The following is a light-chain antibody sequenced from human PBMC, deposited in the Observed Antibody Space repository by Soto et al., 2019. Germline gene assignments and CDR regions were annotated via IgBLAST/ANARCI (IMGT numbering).Light chain of an antibody. Sequence: DIQMTQSPSSLSASVGDRVTITCRASQSISRYLNWYQQKPGKAPKLLIYAASTLQSGVPSRFSGSGSGTDFTLTISSLQPEDFAIYYCQQYNSYLLTFGGGTKVDIK. J-gene: IGKJ4*01. CDR3: QQYNSYLLT. CDR1: QSISRY. CDR2: AAS. V-gene: IGKV1-39*01.